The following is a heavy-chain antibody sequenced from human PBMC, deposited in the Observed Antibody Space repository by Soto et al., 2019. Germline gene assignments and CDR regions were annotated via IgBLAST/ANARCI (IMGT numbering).Heavy chain of an antibody. J-gene: IGHJ4*02. V-gene: IGHV4-31*03. CDR2: IYYSGSS. CDR3: ARGPAGDYGGLDY. D-gene: IGHD4-17*01. Sequence: QVQLQESGPGLVKPSQTLSLTCTVSGASISSGGYYWTWIRPHPGKGLEWIGYIYYSGSSSDNPSLKSRVTILVDMSKKQFSLKLSSVTAADTAVYYCARGPAGDYGGLDYWGQGNLVTVCS. CDR1: GASISSGGYY.